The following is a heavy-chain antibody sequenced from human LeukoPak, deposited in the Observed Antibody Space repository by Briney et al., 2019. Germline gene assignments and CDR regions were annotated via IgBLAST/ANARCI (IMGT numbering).Heavy chain of an antibody. J-gene: IGHJ6*02. CDR2: ISSSSSYI. V-gene: IGHV3-21*01. CDR3: ARDLVVVPAAMGAYYYYYGMGV. CDR1: GFTFSSYS. D-gene: IGHD2-2*01. Sequence: GGSLRLSCAASGFTFSSYSMNWVRQAPGKGLEWVSSISSSSSYIYYADSVKGRFTISRDNAKNSLYLQMNSLRAEDTAVYYCARDLVVVPAAMGAYYYYYGMGVWGQGTTVTVSS.